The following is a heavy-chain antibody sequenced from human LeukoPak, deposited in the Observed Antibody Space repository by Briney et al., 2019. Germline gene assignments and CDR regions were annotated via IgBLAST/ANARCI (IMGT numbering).Heavy chain of an antibody. J-gene: IGHJ4*02. D-gene: IGHD2-15*01. CDR1: GFSSDDYG. CDR3: TRKGVSGSSLRQFFDY. V-gene: IGHV3-20*04. Sequence: GGSLRLSCAASGFSSDDYGMSWVRQVPGKGLEWVTGINWNGDRTSYVDSVKGRFTISRDNAKNSLHLQMNSLRVEDTAFYSCTRKGVSGSSLRQFFDYWGQGTLGDVTS. CDR2: INWNGDRT.